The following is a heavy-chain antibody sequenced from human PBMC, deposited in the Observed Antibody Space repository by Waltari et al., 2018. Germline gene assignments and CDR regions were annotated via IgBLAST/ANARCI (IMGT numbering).Heavy chain of an antibody. V-gene: IGHV1-3*01. J-gene: IGHJ4*02. CDR2: INAGNGNT. CDR3: ARVAPIGEWELLGY. CDR1: GYPFTSYA. D-gene: IGHD1-26*01. Sequence: QVQLVQSGAEVKKPGASVKVSCKASGYPFTSYAMHWVRQAPGQRLEWMGWINAGNGNTKYSQKFQGRVTITRDTSASTAYMELSSLRSEDTAVYYCARVAPIGEWELLGYWGQGTLVTVSS.